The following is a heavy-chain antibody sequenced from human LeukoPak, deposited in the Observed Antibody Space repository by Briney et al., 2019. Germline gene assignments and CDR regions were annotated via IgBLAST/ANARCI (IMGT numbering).Heavy chain of an antibody. J-gene: IGHJ4*02. CDR3: ARGLLVGNTGYYFDY. CDR1: GGSISNYY. CDR2: IYYTGST. V-gene: IGHV4-59*01. D-gene: IGHD1-26*01. Sequence: SETLSLTCTVSGGSISNYYWSWIRQPPGKGLEWIGYIYYTGSTNYSPSLKSRVTISVDTSKNQFSLKLSSVTAADTAVYFCARGLLVGNTGYYFDYWGQGALVTVSS.